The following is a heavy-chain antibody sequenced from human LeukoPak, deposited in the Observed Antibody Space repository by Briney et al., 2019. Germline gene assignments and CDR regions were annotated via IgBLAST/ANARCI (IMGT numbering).Heavy chain of an antibody. CDR2: IKQDGSEK. Sequence: GGSLRLSCAASGFTFSSYWMSWVRQAPGKGLEWVANIKQDGSEKYYVDSVKGRFTISRDNSKNTLYLQMNSLRAEDTAVYYCARDIASYGSGSYFPLDYWGQGTLVTVSS. D-gene: IGHD3-10*01. J-gene: IGHJ4*02. CDR3: ARDIASYGSGSYFPLDY. V-gene: IGHV3-7*01. CDR1: GFTFSSYW.